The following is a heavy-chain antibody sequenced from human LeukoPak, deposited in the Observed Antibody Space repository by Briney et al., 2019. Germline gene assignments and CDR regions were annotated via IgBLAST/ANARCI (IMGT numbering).Heavy chain of an antibody. J-gene: IGHJ3*02. D-gene: IGHD1-26*01. CDR1: GFTFRSYW. Sequence: GGSLRLSCAASGFTFRSYWMTWVRQYPGKGLEWVANIKQDGSETYYADSVKGRFTISRDNAKRSLYLQMNSLRAEDTAVYYCARDGELGSPADAFDIWGQGTMVTVSS. CDR3: ARDGELGSPADAFDI. CDR2: IKQDGSET. V-gene: IGHV3-7*01.